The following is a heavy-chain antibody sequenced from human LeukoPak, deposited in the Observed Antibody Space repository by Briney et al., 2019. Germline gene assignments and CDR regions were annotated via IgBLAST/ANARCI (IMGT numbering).Heavy chain of an antibody. V-gene: IGHV3-21*01. Sequence: GGSLRLSCAASGFTFSGYSMSWVRQAPGKGLEWVSIISSSSSHIYDADSVKGRFTISRDNAKNSLYLQMNSLRPEDTAVYYCVRGATVVTRHLDYWGQGTLVTVSS. CDR3: VRGATVVTRHLDY. CDR2: ISSSSSHI. D-gene: IGHD4-23*01. J-gene: IGHJ4*02. CDR1: GFTFSGYS.